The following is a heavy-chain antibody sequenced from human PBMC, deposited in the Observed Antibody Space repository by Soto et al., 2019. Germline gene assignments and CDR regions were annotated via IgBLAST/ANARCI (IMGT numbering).Heavy chain of an antibody. CDR2: VNPILTMS. D-gene: IGHD3-10*01. Sequence: QVQLVQSGAEVRKPGSAVRVSCKASGDTFNFYTINWVRQAPGLGLEWMGRVNPILTMSNYARKFEGRVTSTADKSTTTAYMELSSLRSDDTAIYYCATSYGSGYRAFDYWGQGALVTVSS. V-gene: IGHV1-69*02. J-gene: IGHJ4*02. CDR1: GDTFNFYT. CDR3: ATSYGSGYRAFDY.